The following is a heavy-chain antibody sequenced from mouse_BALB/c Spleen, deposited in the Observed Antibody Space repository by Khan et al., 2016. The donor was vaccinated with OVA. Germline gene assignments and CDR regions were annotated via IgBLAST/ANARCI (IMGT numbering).Heavy chain of an antibody. Sequence: EVQLQESGPSLVKPSQTLSLTCSVTGDSITSGYWNWTRKSPGNKLEYMGYIKNSGSTYYNPSLKSRISITRGTSKNQFYLQLNSVTTEDTATYFWARYNGCYYCDYWGQGTTLTGSP. D-gene: IGHD1-2*01. J-gene: IGHJ2*01. V-gene: IGHV3-8*02. CDR1: GDSITSGY. CDR2: IKNSGST. CDR3: ARYNGCYYCDY.